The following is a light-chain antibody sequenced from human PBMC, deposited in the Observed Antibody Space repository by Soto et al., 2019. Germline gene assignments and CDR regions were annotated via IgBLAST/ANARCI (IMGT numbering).Light chain of an antibody. J-gene: IGKJ1*01. CDR3: QQSYSTPWT. CDR2: AAS. Sequence: DSQMTQSPSSLSASVGDRVTITCRASQSISSYLNWYHQKPGKAPKLLIYAASSLRSGVPSRFSGSGSGTDFTLTISSLQPEDFATYYCQQSYSTPWTFGQGTKVEIK. CDR1: QSISSY. V-gene: IGKV1-39*01.